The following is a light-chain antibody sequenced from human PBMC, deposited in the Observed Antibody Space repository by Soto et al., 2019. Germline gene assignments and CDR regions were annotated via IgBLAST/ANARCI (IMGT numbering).Light chain of an antibody. V-gene: IGKV1-5*03. Sequence: DIQMTQSPSTLSASVGDRVTITCRASQSVTTWLAWYQQKPGKAPKLLIYKASNLESGLPSRFTGRGSGTEFTLTISSLQSDEFATYYCQQYSTYPITFGQGTRLEIK. CDR2: KAS. CDR1: QSVTTW. J-gene: IGKJ5*01. CDR3: QQYSTYPIT.